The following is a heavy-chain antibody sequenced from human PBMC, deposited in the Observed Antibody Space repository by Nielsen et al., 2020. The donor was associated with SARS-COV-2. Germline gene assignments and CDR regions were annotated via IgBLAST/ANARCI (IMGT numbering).Heavy chain of an antibody. J-gene: IGHJ4*02. D-gene: IGHD3-16*01. CDR1: GFTFSIYG. CDR3: AKDFGY. V-gene: IGHV3-30*18. Sequence: SLKISCSASGFTFSIYGMHWVRQAPGKGLEWVAVISYDGSNKYYADSVKGRFTISRDNSKNTLYLQMNSLRAEDTAVYYCAKDFGYWGQGTLVTVSS. CDR2: ISYDGSNK.